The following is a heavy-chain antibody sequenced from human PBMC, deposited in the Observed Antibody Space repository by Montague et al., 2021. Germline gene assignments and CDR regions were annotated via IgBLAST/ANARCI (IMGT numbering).Heavy chain of an antibody. CDR2: ITLDGSST. Sequence: SLRLSCAASVFSFSSYWMHLFRQAPGKGLLWVSRITLDGSSTTFSDSVKGRFTTSRDNSKATLYLQMNSLRVEDTAVYYCSRNLASAAPGAFDIWGQGTMVTVSS. D-gene: IGHD6-13*01. V-gene: IGHV3-74*01. J-gene: IGHJ3*02. CDR1: VFSFSSYW. CDR3: SRNLASAAPGAFDI.